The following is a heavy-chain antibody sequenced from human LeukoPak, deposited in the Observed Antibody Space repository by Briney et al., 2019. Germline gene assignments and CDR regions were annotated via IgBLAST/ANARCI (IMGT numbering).Heavy chain of an antibody. V-gene: IGHV3-74*01. D-gene: IGHD2-21*02. CDR2: INSDGSST. CDR1: GFTFSSYW. J-gene: IGHJ4*02. CDR3: ARDFQYHLVVTAIGFDY. Sequence: GGSLRLSCAASGFTFSSYWMHWVRQAPGKGLVWVSRINSDGSSTSYADSVKGRFTISRDSAKNTLYLQMNSLRAEDTAVYYCARDFQYHLVVTAIGFDYWGQGTLVTVSS.